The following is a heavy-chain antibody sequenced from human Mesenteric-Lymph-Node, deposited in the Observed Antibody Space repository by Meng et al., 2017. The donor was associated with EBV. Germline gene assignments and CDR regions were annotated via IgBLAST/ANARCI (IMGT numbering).Heavy chain of an antibody. V-gene: IGHV1-18*01. D-gene: IGHD5-24*01. Sequence: QVQLVQSGAEVKKPGSSVKVSCKASGGTFSSYAFSWVRQAPGQGLEWMGYISTYNGNTNYAQKLQGRLTMTTDTSTSTAYMELTSLTSDDTAVYYCARGNGATTWGQGTLVTVSS. CDR3: ARGNGATT. CDR1: GGTFSSYA. J-gene: IGHJ5*02. CDR2: ISTYNGNT.